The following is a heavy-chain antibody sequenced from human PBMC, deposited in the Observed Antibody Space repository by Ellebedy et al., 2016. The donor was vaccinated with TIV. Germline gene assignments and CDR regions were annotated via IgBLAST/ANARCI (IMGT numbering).Heavy chain of an antibody. CDR1: GYTFPTYD. J-gene: IGHJ4*02. V-gene: IGHV1-2*02. CDR3: AREQGSVFHH. Sequence: AASVKVSCKASGYTFPTYDINWVRQAPGQGLEWMGWIDPNNGGTHFAQNFQGRVTMTRDTSLSTVYMELRRLKSDDTAAYYCAREQGSVFHHWGQGTLVTVSS. CDR2: IDPNNGGT.